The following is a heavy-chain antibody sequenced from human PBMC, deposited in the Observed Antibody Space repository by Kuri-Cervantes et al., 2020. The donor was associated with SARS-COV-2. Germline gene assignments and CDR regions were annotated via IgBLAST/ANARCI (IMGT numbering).Heavy chain of an antibody. J-gene: IGHJ6*02. Sequence: SLKISCAASGFTFSSYGMHWVRQAPGKGLEWVAVIWYDGSNKYYADSVKGRFTISRDNSKNTLYLQMKSLRAEDTAVYYCAVDFWSGYSLRIGGAPGYGMDVWGQGTTVTVSS. D-gene: IGHD3-3*01. CDR1: GFTFSSYG. V-gene: IGHV3-33*01. CDR2: IWYDGSNK. CDR3: AVDFWSGYSLRIGGAPGYGMDV.